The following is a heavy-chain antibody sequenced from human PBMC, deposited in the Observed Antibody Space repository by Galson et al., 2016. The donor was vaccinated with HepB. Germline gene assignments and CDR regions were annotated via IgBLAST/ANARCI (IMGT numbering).Heavy chain of an antibody. V-gene: IGHV1-2*06. Sequence: SCKASGSIFTDYYMHWVRQAPGQGLEWMGRINPRSGVTSYAQEFEGRVTMTRDTSITTFYMDLSGLRSDDTAVYYCAKEVGYRNTWYPFDYWGQGSLVTVSS. CDR1: GSIFTDYY. CDR2: INPRSGVT. J-gene: IGHJ4*02. D-gene: IGHD6-13*01. CDR3: AKEVGYRNTWYPFDY.